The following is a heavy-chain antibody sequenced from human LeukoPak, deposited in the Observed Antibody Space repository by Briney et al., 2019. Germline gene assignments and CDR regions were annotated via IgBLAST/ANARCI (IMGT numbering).Heavy chain of an antibody. J-gene: IGHJ3*02. CDR3: AREYYYGSGSGSDI. CDR2: IYYSGST. CDR1: GGSISSGGYY. D-gene: IGHD3-10*01. V-gene: IGHV4-31*03. Sequence: SQTLSLTCTVSGGSISSGGYYWSWIRQHPGKGLEWIGYIYYSGSTYYNPSLKSRVTISVNTSKNQFSLKLSSVTAADTAVYYCAREYYYGSGSGSDIWGQGTMVTVSS.